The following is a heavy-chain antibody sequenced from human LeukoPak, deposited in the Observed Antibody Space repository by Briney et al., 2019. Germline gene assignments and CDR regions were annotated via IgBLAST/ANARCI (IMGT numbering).Heavy chain of an antibody. CDR2: IKQDGSEK. CDR1: GFTFSSYW. V-gene: IGHV3-7*01. Sequence: GGSLRLSCAPSGFTFSSYWMRWVRHAPGKRLEGVANIKQDGSEKYYVDSVKGRFTISRDNAKNSLYLQMNSLRAEDTAVYYCARDYSSGWPTHYYFDYWGQGTLVTVSS. D-gene: IGHD6-19*01. CDR3: ARDYSSGWPTHYYFDY. J-gene: IGHJ4*02.